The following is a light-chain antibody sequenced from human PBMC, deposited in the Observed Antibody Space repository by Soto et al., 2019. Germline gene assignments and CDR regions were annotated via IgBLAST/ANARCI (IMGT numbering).Light chain of an antibody. V-gene: IGKV3-20*01. CDR1: QSVSNNY. CDR2: GAS. CDR3: QQYGGSPIT. Sequence: EIVLTQSPVTLSLSPGERATLSCRASQSVSNNYLAWYQQKPGQAPRLLIYGASNRATGIPARFSGSGSGTDFTLTISRLEPEDFAVYYCQQYGGSPITFGQGTRLEI. J-gene: IGKJ5*01.